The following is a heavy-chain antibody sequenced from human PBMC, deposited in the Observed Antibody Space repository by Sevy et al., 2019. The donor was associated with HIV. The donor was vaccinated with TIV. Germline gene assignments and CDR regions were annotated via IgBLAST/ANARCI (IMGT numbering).Heavy chain of an antibody. CDR1: GGSISSYY. CDR2: IYYSGST. Sequence: SETLSLTCTVSGGSISSYYWSWIRQPPGKGLEWIGYIYYSGSTNYNPSLKSRVTISVDTSKNQFSLKLSSVTAADTAGYYCARGERIAARPPFWDIYYYYGMDVWGQGTTVTVSS. V-gene: IGHV4-59*13. D-gene: IGHD6-6*01. CDR3: ARGERIAARPPFWDIYYYYGMDV. J-gene: IGHJ6*02.